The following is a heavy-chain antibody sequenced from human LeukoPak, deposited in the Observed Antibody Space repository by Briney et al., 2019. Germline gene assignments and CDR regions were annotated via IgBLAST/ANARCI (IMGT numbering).Heavy chain of an antibody. V-gene: IGHV4-59*02. CDR3: ARVVYSGYDFRGAMDV. CDR2: IYYTGST. J-gene: IGHJ6*03. D-gene: IGHD5-12*01. CDR1: GGSVSSYY. Sequence: PSETLSLTCTVSGGSVSSYYWSWIRQPPGKGLEWIGYIYYTGSTNHNPSLKSRVTISVDTSKNQFSLKLSSVTAADTAVYYCARVVYSGYDFRGAMDVWGKGTTVTVSS.